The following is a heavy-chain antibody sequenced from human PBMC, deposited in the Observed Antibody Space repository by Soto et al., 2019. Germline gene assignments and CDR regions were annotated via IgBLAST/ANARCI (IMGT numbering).Heavy chain of an antibody. CDR2: IYASGAT. V-gene: IGHV4-59*01. D-gene: IGHD3-10*01. J-gene: IGHJ4*02. CDR1: GGSISTYC. Sequence: SETLSLTCTVSGGSISTYCWSLIRQPPGGALEWIGYIYASGATTYNPSLESRVTMSVDMPNNEFSLELTSLTAADTAVYYCARSHSFDGSIYHYYFEFWGQGTLVTVSS. CDR3: ARSHSFDGSIYHYYFEF.